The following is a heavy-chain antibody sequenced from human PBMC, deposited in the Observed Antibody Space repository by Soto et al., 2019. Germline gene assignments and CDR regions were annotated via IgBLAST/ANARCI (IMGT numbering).Heavy chain of an antibody. Sequence: QVQLQESGPGLVKPSETLSLMCTVSGGSITNYYWSWIRQSPAKGLEWIGYVSDSGSTKYNPSLKSPGTMSVDTSKNQSSLKLASLTAADTAVYYCARERVARSAMDVWGKGPTVTVSS. CDR3: ARERVARSAMDV. J-gene: IGHJ6*04. CDR2: VSDSGST. CDR1: GGSITNYY. D-gene: IGHD5-12*01. V-gene: IGHV4-59*12.